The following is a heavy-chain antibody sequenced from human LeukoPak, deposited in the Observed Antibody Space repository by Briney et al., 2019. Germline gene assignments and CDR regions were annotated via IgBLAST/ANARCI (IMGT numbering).Heavy chain of an antibody. J-gene: IGHJ4*02. Sequence: GASVKVSCKASGYTFSSYAISWVRQAPGQGLEWMGWISVDGGNSNYSQKLQGRVTMTTDTSTSTAYMDLRSLRSDDTAVYYCARLDERSGLLDYWGQGTLVTVSS. CDR3: ARLDERSGLLDY. D-gene: IGHD3/OR15-3a*01. CDR2: ISVDGGNS. V-gene: IGHV1-18*01. CDR1: GYTFSSYA.